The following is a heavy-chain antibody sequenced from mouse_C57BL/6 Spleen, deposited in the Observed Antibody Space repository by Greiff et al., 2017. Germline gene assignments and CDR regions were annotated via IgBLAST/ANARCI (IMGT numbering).Heavy chain of an antibody. J-gene: IGHJ4*01. CDR3: ARSEGNYYDFYAMDY. CDR2: INPSNGGT. CDR1: GYTFTSYW. Sequence: QVQLQQPGTELVKPGASVKLSCKASGYTFTSYWMHWVKQRPGQGLEWIGNINPSNGGTNYNEKFKSKATLTVDKSSSTAYMQLSSLTSEDSAVYYCARSEGNYYDFYAMDYWGQGTSVTVSS. V-gene: IGHV1-53*01. D-gene: IGHD2-1*01.